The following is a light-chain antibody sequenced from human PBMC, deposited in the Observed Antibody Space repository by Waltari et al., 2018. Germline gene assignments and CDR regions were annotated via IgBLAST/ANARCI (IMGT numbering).Light chain of an antibody. CDR2: RSD. Sequence: QSVLTQPPSVSGTPGQRATISCSGSASNIGNNIVNWYQTFPGKAPKLLIYRSDKRPSGSPDRFSGSKSGTSASLAISGLQSEDEADYYCAAWDDSLNGRWVFGGGTKVTVL. V-gene: IGLV1-44*01. CDR3: AAWDDSLNGRWV. CDR1: ASNIGNNI. J-gene: IGLJ3*02.